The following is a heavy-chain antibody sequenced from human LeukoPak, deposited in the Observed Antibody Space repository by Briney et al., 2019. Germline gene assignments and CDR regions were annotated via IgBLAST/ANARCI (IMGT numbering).Heavy chain of an antibody. J-gene: IGHJ4*02. CDR3: ARTINTNFDY. CDR1: GGSISSGEYY. CDR2: IYYSGST. Sequence: SQTLSLTCTVSGGSISSGEYYWSWIRQPPGKGPEWIGYIYYSGSTYYNPSLKSRVTISVDTSKNQFSLKLSSVTAADTAVYYCARTINTNFDYWGQGTLVTVSS. V-gene: IGHV4-30-4*01. D-gene: IGHD3-22*01.